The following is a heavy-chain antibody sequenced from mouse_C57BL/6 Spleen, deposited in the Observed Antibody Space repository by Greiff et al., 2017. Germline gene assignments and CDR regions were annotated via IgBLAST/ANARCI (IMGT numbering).Heavy chain of an antibody. CDR1: GFNIKDYY. CDR2: IDPEDGET. CDR3: ADGYYGRQFAY. D-gene: IGHD1-1*01. Sequence: VQLQQSGAELVKPGASVKLSCTASGFNIKDYYMHWVKQRTEQGLEWIGRIDPEDGETKYAQKFQGKATITADTSSNTAYLQLSSLTSEDTSVYYCADGYYGRQFAYWGQGTLVTVSA. J-gene: IGHJ3*01. V-gene: IGHV14-2*01.